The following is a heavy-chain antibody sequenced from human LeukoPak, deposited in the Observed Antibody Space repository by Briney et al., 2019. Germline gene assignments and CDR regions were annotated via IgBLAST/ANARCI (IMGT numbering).Heavy chain of an antibody. D-gene: IGHD2-2*01. CDR3: ASSSWLRDANFDS. CDR1: GGSISSGTYY. J-gene: IGHJ4*02. V-gene: IGHV4-61*02. CDR2: VGRMYNREST. Sequence: SQTLSLTCTVSGGSISSGTYYWNWIRQPAGKGLEWIGRVGRMYNRESTNYNPSLKSPVTISVDTSKNQFSLKLSSVTAADTAVYYCASSSWLRDANFDSWGQGTLVTVSS.